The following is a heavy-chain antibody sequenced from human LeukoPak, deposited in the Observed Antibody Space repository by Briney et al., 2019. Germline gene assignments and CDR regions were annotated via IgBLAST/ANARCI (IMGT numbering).Heavy chain of an antibody. CDR1: GFTFSSYT. J-gene: IGHJ4*02. CDR3: AKQVATVGSDLDY. V-gene: IGHV3-23*01. D-gene: IGHD5-12*01. CDR2: ISGSGGST. Sequence: PGGSLRLSFAASGFTFSSYTMSWVRQAPGKGLEWVSAISGSGGSTYYADSVKGRFTISRDNSKNTLHLQMNSLRAEDTAVYYCAKQVATVGSDLDYWGQGTLVTVSS.